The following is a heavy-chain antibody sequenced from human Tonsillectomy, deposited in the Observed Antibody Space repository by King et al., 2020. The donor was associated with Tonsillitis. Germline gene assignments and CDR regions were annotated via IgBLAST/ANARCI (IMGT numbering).Heavy chain of an antibody. J-gene: IGHJ4*02. CDR1: GFTFSDTW. D-gene: IGHD6-13*01. Sequence: VQLVDSGGGLVKPGGSLRLSCAASGFTFSDTWMSWVRQPPGKGLEWVVRIKSKNNGGTPDYAAPMKGRFTISRDDSKNTLFLQMNSLKTEDTVVYYCTTDLSSAWFLFDYWGQGTLVTVSS. CDR2: IKSKNNGGTP. CDR3: TTDLSSAWFLFDY. V-gene: IGHV3-15*01.